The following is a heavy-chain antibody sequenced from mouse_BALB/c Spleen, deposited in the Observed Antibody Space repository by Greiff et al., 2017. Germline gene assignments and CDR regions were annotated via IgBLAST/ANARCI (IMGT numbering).Heavy chain of an antibody. CDR1: GFTFSDYY. CDR3: ARGPIYYYGSPFAY. D-gene: IGHD1-1*01. CDR2: ISDGGSYT. Sequence: EVHLVESGGGLVKPGGSLKLSCAASGFTFSDYYMYWVRQTPEKRLEWVATISDGGSYTYYPDSVKGRFTISRDNAKNNLYLQMSSLKSEDTAMYYCARGPIYYYGSPFAYWGQGTLVTVSA. J-gene: IGHJ3*01. V-gene: IGHV5-4*02.